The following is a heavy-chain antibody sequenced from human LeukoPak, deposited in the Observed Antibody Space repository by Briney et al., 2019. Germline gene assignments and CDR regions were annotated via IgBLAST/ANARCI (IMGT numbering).Heavy chain of an antibody. CDR3: ARDGFIAAASIRGAPSDY. Sequence: GGSLRLSCAASGFTFSSYSMNWVRQAPGKGLEWVSYISSSSTTIYYADSVKGRFTISRDNAKNSLYLQMNSLRAEDTAVYYCARDGFIAAASIRGAPSDYWGQGTLVTVSS. CDR1: GFTFSSYS. V-gene: IGHV3-48*01. CDR2: ISSSSTTI. J-gene: IGHJ4*02. D-gene: IGHD6-13*01.